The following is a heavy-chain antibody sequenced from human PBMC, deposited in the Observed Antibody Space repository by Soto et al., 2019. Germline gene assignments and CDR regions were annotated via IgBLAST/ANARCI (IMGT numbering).Heavy chain of an antibody. CDR1: GYTFTSYG. V-gene: IGHV1-18*01. Sequence: QVQLVQSGAEVKKPGASVKVSCKASGYTFTSYGISWVRQAPGQGLEWMGWISAYNGNTNHAQKLQGRVTMTTDTSTSTAYMELRSLRSDDTAVYYCARGGRGYCSSTSCFKPFFDYWGQGTLVTVSS. CDR2: ISAYNGNT. J-gene: IGHJ4*02. D-gene: IGHD2-2*01. CDR3: ARGGRGYCSSTSCFKPFFDY.